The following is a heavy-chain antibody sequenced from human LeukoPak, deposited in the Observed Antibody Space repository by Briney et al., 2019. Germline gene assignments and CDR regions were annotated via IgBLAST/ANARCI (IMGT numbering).Heavy chain of an antibody. Sequence: GGSLRLSCAASGFTFSSYAMSWVRQAPGKGLEWVSAITSGGSTDYADSVKGRFTISRDNSKNTLYPQMNNLRAEDTAVYYCAKDRGYWGQGTLVTVSS. CDR3: AKDRGY. V-gene: IGHV3-23*01. D-gene: IGHD3-10*01. CDR2: ITSGGST. CDR1: GFTFSSYA. J-gene: IGHJ4*02.